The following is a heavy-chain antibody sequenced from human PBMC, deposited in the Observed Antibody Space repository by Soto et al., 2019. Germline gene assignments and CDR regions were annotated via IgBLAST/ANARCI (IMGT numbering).Heavy chain of an antibody. CDR3: ASTYSTSWYWFDP. CDR2: IFSNDAQ. V-gene: IGHV2-26*04. D-gene: IGHD6-13*01. J-gene: IGHJ5*02. CDR1: GFSLSNAGLG. Sequence: QVTVKESGPVLVKPTETLTLTCTVSGFSLSNAGLGVSWIRQSPVKALEWLAHIFSNDAQSYSTSLKSRLTISKDTSKSKVVLTMTIIDPVDTATYYCASTYSTSWYWFDPWGQGTLVTVSS.